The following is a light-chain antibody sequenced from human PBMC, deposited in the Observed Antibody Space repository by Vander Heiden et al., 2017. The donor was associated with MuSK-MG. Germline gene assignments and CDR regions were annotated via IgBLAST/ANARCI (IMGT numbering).Light chain of an antibody. V-gene: IGLV3-1*01. CDR1: NLGNVY. CDR3: QTWDSRTVV. J-gene: IGLJ2*01. CDR2: QDN. Sequence: SYELTQPPSVSVSPGQTATITCSGDNLGNVYSSWYQQKPGQSPVLVIYQDNKRPSGIPERFSGSNSGNTATLTISETQSLDEADYYCQTWDSRTVVFGGGTKLTVL.